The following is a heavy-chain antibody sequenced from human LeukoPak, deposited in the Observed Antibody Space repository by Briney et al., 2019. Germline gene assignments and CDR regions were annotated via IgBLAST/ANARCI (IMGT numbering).Heavy chain of an antibody. D-gene: IGHD2-2*01. V-gene: IGHV1-2*02. J-gene: IGHJ4*02. CDR3: ARELREYIVVVPAATDY. Sequence: ASVKVSCKASGYTFTYYYMHWVRQAPGQGFEWMGWINPNDGDTNYAQKFQGRVTMTRDTSISTAHMEVSRLRSDDTAVYYCARELREYIVVVPAATDYWGQGTLVTVSS. CDR1: GYTFTYYY. CDR2: INPNDGDT.